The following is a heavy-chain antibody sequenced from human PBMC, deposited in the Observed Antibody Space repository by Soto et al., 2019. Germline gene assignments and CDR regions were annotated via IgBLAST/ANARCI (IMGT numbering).Heavy chain of an antibody. CDR1: GYSFTSYW. CDR3: ARHGYYDFWSGYSLRYYYGMDV. J-gene: IGHJ6*02. V-gene: IGHV5-51*01. Sequence: LGESLKISCKGSGYSFTSYWIGWVLQMPGKGLEWMGIIYPGDSDTRYSPSFQGQVTISADKSISTAYLQWSSLKASDTAMYYCARHGYYDFWSGYSLRYYYGMDVWGQGTTVTVSS. CDR2: IYPGDSDT. D-gene: IGHD3-3*01.